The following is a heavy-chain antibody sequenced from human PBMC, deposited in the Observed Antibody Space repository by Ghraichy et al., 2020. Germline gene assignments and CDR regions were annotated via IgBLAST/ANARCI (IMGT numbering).Heavy chain of an antibody. Sequence: LSLTCAASGFTFSGYWMHWVRQAPGKGLVWVPRINTDGSTTTYADSVKGRFTISRDNAKNTLYLQMNSLRAEDTAVYYCARDIEYWSGYYNGMDVWGQGTTVTVSS. CDR3: ARDIEYWSGYYNGMDV. CDR2: INTDGSTT. J-gene: IGHJ6*02. D-gene: IGHD3-3*01. V-gene: IGHV3-74*01. CDR1: GFTFSGYW.